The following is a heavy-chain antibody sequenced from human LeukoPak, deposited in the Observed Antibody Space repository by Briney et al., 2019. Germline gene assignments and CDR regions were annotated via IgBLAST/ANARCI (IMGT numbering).Heavy chain of an antibody. V-gene: IGHV1-18*01. CDR1: GYTFTTYG. Sequence: ASVKVSCKTSGYTFTTYGISWVRQAPGQGLEWMGWISGYSGNTNYAQKVQGRVTMTTDTSTSTAYMELRSLRSDDTAVYYCARDPDGHLDFDCWGQGTLVTVSS. D-gene: IGHD5-24*01. J-gene: IGHJ4*02. CDR2: ISGYSGNT. CDR3: ARDPDGHLDFDC.